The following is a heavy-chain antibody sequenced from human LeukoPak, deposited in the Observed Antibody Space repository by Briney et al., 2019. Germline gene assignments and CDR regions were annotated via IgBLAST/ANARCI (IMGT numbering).Heavy chain of an antibody. D-gene: IGHD6-19*01. CDR3: ARGYSSGWTLLGY. J-gene: IGHJ4*02. CDR2: INSDGSST. Sequence: GGSLRLSCAASGFTFSTYWMHWVRPAPGKGLVWVSRINSDGSSTSYADSVKGRFTISRDNAKNTLYLQMNSLRAEDTAVYYCARGYSSGWTLLGYWGQGTLVTVSS. V-gene: IGHV3-74*01. CDR1: GFTFSTYW.